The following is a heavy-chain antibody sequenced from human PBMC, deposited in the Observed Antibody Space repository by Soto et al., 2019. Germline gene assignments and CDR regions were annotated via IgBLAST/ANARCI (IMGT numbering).Heavy chain of an antibody. CDR1: GGSVSSGSYY. CDR2: IYYSGST. J-gene: IGHJ6*02. CDR3: ARGAXRPWEFGMDYYYYGMDV. V-gene: IGHV4-61*01. D-gene: IGHD1-26*01. Sequence: LSLTCTVSGGSVSSGSYYWSWIRQPPGKGLEWIGYIYYSGSTNYNPSLKSRVTISVDTSKNQFSLKLSSVTAADTAVYYCARGAXRPWEFGMDYYYYGMDVWGQGTTVTVSS.